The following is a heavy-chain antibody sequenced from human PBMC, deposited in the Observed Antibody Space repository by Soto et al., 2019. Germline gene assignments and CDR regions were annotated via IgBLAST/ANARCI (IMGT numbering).Heavy chain of an antibody. D-gene: IGHD6-6*01. Sequence: PSETLSLTCTVSGGSISSSSYYWGWIRQPPGKGLEWIGSIYYSGSTSYNPSLKSRVTISVDTSKNQFSLKLSSVTAADKAVYYCLAARPIYYYYYMDVWGKGTTVTVSS. CDR1: GGSISSSSYY. J-gene: IGHJ6*03. V-gene: IGHV4-39*01. CDR3: LAARPIYYYYYMDV. CDR2: IYYSGST.